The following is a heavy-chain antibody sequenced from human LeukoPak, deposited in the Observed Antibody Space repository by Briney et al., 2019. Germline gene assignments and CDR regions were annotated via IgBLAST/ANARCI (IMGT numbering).Heavy chain of an antibody. V-gene: IGHV1-2*02. CDR2: INPNSGGT. Sequence: GASVKVSCKTSGYTFTDYYMHWVRQAPGQGLEWMGWINPNSGGTNYAQKFQGRVTMTRDTSISTAYMELSSLRSDDTAVYYCARDALTIVVVPAASGVIPNYYYYYMDVWGKGTTVTISS. D-gene: IGHD2-2*01. J-gene: IGHJ6*03. CDR1: GYTFTDYY. CDR3: ARDALTIVVVPAASGVIPNYYYYYMDV.